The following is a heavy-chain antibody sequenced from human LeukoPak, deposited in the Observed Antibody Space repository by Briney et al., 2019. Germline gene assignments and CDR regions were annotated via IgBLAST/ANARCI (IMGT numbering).Heavy chain of an antibody. CDR1: GYTFTSYY. Sequence: ASVKVSCKASGYTFTSYYMHWVRQAPGQGLEWMGIINPSGGSTSYAQKFQGRVTMTRDTSTSAVYMELSSLRSEDTAVYYCARGSGSSGWYNWFDPWGQGTLVTVSS. J-gene: IGHJ5*02. CDR3: ARGSGSSGWYNWFDP. V-gene: IGHV1-46*01. D-gene: IGHD6-19*01. CDR2: INPSGGST.